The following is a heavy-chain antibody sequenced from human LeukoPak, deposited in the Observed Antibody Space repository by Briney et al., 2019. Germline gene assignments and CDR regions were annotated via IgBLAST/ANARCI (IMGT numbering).Heavy chain of an antibody. CDR1: GYTFTTYA. CDR3: VRAGVVVVAAARGAFDI. J-gene: IGHJ3*02. D-gene: IGHD2-15*01. CDR2: INTGSGNT. Sequence: ASVKVSCKASGYTFTTYAIHWVRQAPGQRLEWMGWINTGSGNTRYSPKFQGRVTITRDTSAPTAYMELNSLRSEDTAVYLCVRAGVVVVAAARGAFDIWGQGTVVTVSS. V-gene: IGHV1-3*04.